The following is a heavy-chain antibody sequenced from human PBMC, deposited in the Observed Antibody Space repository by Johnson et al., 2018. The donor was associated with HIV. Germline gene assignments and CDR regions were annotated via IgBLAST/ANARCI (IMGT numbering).Heavy chain of an antibody. CDR2: ISYDGSIT. J-gene: IGHJ3*02. Sequence: QVQLVESGGGVVQPGRSLRLSCAASGFTFSSYAMHWVRQAPGKGLEWVALISYDGSITYYADSVKGRFTISRDNSKNTLYLQMNSLRAEDTAVYYCARDRSSGWYGRVDAFDIWGQGTMVTVSS. CDR1: GFTFSSYA. CDR3: ARDRSSGWYGRVDAFDI. V-gene: IGHV3-30*04. D-gene: IGHD6-19*01.